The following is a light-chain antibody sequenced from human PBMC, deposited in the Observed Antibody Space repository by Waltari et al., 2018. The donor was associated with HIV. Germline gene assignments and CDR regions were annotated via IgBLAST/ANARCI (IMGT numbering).Light chain of an antibody. CDR1: QTVRSS. Sequence: DIQITQSPPSLSAYVGQRVTITCRASQTVRSSLAWYQQRPGKAPKSLVYGASKLQTEVPSRFSAGGSGTNFSLTISSLKPEDFATYICQQYYTFPRTFGRGTRVDMK. CDR3: QQYYTFPRT. J-gene: IGKJ1*01. CDR2: GAS. V-gene: IGKV1D-16*01.